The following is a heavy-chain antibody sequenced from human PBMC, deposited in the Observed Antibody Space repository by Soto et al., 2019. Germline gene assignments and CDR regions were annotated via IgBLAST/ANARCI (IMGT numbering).Heavy chain of an antibody. V-gene: IGHV4-4*07. CDR2: IYTSGST. D-gene: IGHD3-22*01. CDR1: GGSISSYY. J-gene: IGHJ6*02. Sequence: PSETLSLTCTVSGGSISSYYWSWIRQPAGKGLEWIGRIYTSGSTNYNPSLKSRVTMSLDTSKNQFSLKLSSVTAADTAVYYCARTKYYYDSSGYTLYYYYGMDVWGQGTTVTVSS. CDR3: ARTKYYYDSSGYTLYYYYGMDV.